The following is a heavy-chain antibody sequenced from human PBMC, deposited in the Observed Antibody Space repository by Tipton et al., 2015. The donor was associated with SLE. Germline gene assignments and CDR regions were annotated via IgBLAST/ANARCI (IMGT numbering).Heavy chain of an antibody. V-gene: IGHV3-30*04. CDR2: IRYDGSNK. Sequence: SLRLSCAASGFDFSYYSMHWVRQAPGKGLEWVAFIRYDGSNKYYADSVKGRFTISRDNSKNTLYLQMNSLTAEDTAVFYCARGGDSLDGFFDYWGQGTLVTVSS. D-gene: IGHD2-21*02. J-gene: IGHJ4*02. CDR3: ARGGDSLDGFFDY. CDR1: GFDFSYYS.